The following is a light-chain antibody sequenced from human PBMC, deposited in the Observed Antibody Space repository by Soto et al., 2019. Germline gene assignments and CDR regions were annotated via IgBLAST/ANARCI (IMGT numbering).Light chain of an antibody. CDR2: DVS. CDR1: QDIRGA. Sequence: AIQVTQSPSSLSASVGDRVTITCLASQDIRGALAWYQQKPGQPPKLLIYDVSTLENGVPSRFSGDISGTQFTLTISGLHPEDFGTYYCQQFNSYPVTFCHGTRLDIK. J-gene: IGKJ5*01. CDR3: QQFNSYPVT. V-gene: IGKV1-13*02.